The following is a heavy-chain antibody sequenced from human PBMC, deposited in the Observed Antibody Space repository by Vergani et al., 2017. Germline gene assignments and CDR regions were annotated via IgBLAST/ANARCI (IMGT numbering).Heavy chain of an antibody. Sequence: QVQLVQSGAEVKKPGSSVKVSCKASGGTFSGYYMHWVRQAPGQGLEWMGWIKPNSGGTNYAQKFQGRVTMTRDTSISTAYMELSRLRSDDTAVYYCARAVQLWIDRTRLYYFDYWGQGTLVTVSS. V-gene: IGHV1-2*02. CDR2: IKPNSGGT. J-gene: IGHJ4*02. CDR3: ARAVQLWIDRTRLYYFDY. D-gene: IGHD7-27*01. CDR1: GGTFSGYY.